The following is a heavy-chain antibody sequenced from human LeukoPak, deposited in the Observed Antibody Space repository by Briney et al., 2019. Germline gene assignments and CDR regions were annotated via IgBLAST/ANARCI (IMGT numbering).Heavy chain of an antibody. J-gene: IGHJ4*02. CDR3: ASMSCSGGSCYPTDY. Sequence: TSETLSLTCTVSGGSISSGDYYWSWIRQPPGKGLEWIGYIYYSGSTYYNPSLKSRVTISVDTSKNQFSLKLSSVTAADTAVYYCASMSCSGGSCYPTDYWGQGTLVTVSS. V-gene: IGHV4-30-4*01. CDR2: IYYSGST. CDR1: GGSISSGDYY. D-gene: IGHD2-15*01.